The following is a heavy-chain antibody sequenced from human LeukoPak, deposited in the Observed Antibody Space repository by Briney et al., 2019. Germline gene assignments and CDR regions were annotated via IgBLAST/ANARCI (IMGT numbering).Heavy chain of an antibody. CDR3: ARSITMVRGVKSFDY. D-gene: IGHD3-10*01. CDR1: GYTFTSYY. Sequence: GASVKVSCKASGYTFTSYYMHWVRQAPGQGLEWMGIINPSGGSTSYAQKFQGRVTMTRDTSTSTVYMELCSLRSEDTAVYYCARSITMVRGVKSFDYWGQGTLVTVSS. V-gene: IGHV1-46*03. CDR2: INPSGGST. J-gene: IGHJ4*02.